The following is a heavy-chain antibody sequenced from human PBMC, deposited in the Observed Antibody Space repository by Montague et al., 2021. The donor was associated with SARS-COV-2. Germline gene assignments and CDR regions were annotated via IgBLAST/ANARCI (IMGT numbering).Heavy chain of an antibody. Sequence: SLRLSCAGSGFTFSNAWMNWVRQAPGKGLEWVGRIKSKTDGGTIDYAAPVKGRFTVSRDDSKNTVYLQMNSLKTEDTAVYYCTGVNSGTYYYYWGQGTLVTVSS. CDR1: GFTFSNAW. CDR3: TGVNSGTYYYY. J-gene: IGHJ4*02. D-gene: IGHD1-26*01. CDR2: IKSKTDGGTI. V-gene: IGHV3-15*01.